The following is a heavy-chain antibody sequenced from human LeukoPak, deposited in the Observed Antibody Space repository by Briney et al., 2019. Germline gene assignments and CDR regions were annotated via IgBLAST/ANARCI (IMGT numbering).Heavy chain of an antibody. V-gene: IGHV3-21*01. Sequence: AGGSLRLSCAASGFTFSSYSMNWVRQAPGKGLEWVSSISSTSSYIYYADSVKGRFTISRDNSKNTLFLQMNSLRAEDTAVYYCATDAGHWFDPWGQGTLVTVSS. CDR1: GFTFSSYS. CDR2: ISSTSSYI. J-gene: IGHJ5*02. CDR3: ATDAGHWFDP.